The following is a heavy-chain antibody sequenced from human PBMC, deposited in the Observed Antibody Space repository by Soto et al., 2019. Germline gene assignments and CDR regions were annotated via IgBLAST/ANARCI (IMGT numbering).Heavy chain of an antibody. CDR1: GYTFTGYY. V-gene: IGHV1-2*04. D-gene: IGHD3-22*01. J-gene: IGHJ3*02. CDR2: INPNSGGT. Sequence: SVKVSCKASGYTFTGYYMHWVRQAPGQGLEWMGWINPNSGGTNYAQKFQGWVTMTRDTSISTAYMELSRLRSDDTAVYYCARVTKDSSGYFDAFDIWGQGTMVTVSS. CDR3: ARVTKDSSGYFDAFDI.